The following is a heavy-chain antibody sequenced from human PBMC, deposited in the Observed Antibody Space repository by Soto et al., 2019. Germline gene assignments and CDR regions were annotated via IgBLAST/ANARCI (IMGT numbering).Heavy chain of an antibody. Sequence: EVQLVESGGGLVQPGGSLRLSCEASGFTFSSYWMHWVRQAQGKGLVWVSRINSDGSSTSYADSVKGRFTISRDNAKNTLYLQMNSLRAEDTAVYYCARDLGRYSSGWYVRYFELWGRGTLVTVSS. CDR2: INSDGSST. V-gene: IGHV3-74*01. J-gene: IGHJ2*01. CDR3: ARDLGRYSSGWYVRYFEL. CDR1: GFTFSSYW. D-gene: IGHD6-19*01.